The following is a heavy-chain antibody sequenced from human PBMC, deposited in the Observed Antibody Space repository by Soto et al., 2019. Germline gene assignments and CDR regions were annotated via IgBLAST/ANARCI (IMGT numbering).Heavy chain of an antibody. J-gene: IGHJ5*02. CDR1: GFTFGTTD. Sequence: QLLQSGGGLVQPGGSLTLSCAASGFTFGTTDMSWVSQAPGEGLEWVSTIDGSGGITYYADSVKGRFTISRDNSRNTVYLQRNSLRGDDTVLYYCVKNSGWFNTWGQGALVTVSS. CDR3: VKNSGWFNT. CDR2: IDGSGGIT. D-gene: IGHD3-10*01. V-gene: IGHV3-23*01.